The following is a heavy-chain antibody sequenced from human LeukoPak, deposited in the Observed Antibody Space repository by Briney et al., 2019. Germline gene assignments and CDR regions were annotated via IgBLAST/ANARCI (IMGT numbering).Heavy chain of an antibody. D-gene: IGHD4-17*01. CDR3: ARCMSELDYGDYAYYYHMDV. CDR1: GDSLTSGSRY. Sequence: KPSETLSLTCTVSGDSLTSGSRYWSWIRQPAGKGLEWIGHFYSSTRTTYNPSLESRVTISGDTAKNQFSLKLDSVTAADTAVYSCARCMSELDYGDYAYYYHMDVWGKGTTVTVSS. J-gene: IGHJ6*04. CDR2: FYSSTRT. V-gene: IGHV4-61*09.